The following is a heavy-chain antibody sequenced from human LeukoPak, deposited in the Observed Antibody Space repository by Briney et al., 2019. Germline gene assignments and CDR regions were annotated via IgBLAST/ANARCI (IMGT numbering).Heavy chain of an antibody. V-gene: IGHV3-74*01. CDR3: VRGNDYGGPHY. J-gene: IGHJ4*02. D-gene: IGHD4-23*01. CDR2: IDRDGSRI. CDR1: GFTFSSYW. Sequence: PGGSLRLSWAVSGFTFSSYWMHWVRHAPGKGLVWVSRIDRDGSRINYADSVKGRFTISRDNGKNTLFLQMNSLRAEDAAVYYCVRGNDYGGPHYWGQGTLVTVSS.